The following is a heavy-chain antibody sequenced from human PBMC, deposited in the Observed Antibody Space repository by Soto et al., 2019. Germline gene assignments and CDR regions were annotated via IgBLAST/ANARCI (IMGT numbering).Heavy chain of an antibody. CDR3: ARAPAAGNY. CDR1: GFKVSSNY. CDR2: IYSGGST. V-gene: IGHV3-53*01. D-gene: IGHD6-13*01. Sequence: GGSPRLSRAAPGFKVSSNYMRGVRQAAGKGLEWVSVIYSGGSTYYADSVKGRFTISRDNSKNTLYLQMNSLRAEDTAVYYCARAPAAGNYWGQGT. J-gene: IGHJ4*02.